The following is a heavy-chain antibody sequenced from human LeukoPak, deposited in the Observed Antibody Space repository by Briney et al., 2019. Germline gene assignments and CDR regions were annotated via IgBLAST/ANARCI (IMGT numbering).Heavy chain of an antibody. J-gene: IGHJ4*02. CDR3: ARRAGAYSHPYDY. D-gene: IGHD4/OR15-4a*01. V-gene: IGHV3-53*01. Sequence: GGSLRPSCTVSGFTVSSDSMSWVRQAPGKGLEWVSFIYSDNTHYSDSVKGRFTISRDNSKNTLYLQMNSLRAEDTAVYYCARRAGAYSHPYDYWGQGTLVTVSS. CDR1: GFTVSSDS. CDR2: IYSDNT.